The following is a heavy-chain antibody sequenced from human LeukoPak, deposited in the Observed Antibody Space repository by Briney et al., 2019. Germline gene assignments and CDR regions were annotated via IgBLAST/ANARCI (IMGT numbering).Heavy chain of an antibody. CDR2: INTVASYI. Sequence: GGSLRLSCAASGLTFSSFSFNWVRQGPGKGLEWVSSINTVASYIYYADSVKGRFTISRDNAKNSLYLQMNSLRAEDTGVYYCARLRRDSDKSGFYYYYDYWGQGTLVTVSS. CDR3: ARLRRDSDKSGFYYYYDY. V-gene: IGHV3-21*06. J-gene: IGHJ4*02. CDR1: GLTFSSFS. D-gene: IGHD3-22*01.